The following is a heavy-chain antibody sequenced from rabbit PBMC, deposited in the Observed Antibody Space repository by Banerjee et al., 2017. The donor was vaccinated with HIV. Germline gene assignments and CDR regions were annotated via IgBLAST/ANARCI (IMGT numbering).Heavy chain of an antibody. CDR3: ARGGDVAYNWGCAFNL. CDR1: GFDFSSNA. CDR2: IYAGSSGST. Sequence: QSLEESGGDLVQPEGSLTLTCKASGFDFSSNAMCWVRQAPGKGLELIACIYAGSSGSTYYASWAKGRFTISKTSSTTVTLQMTSLTAADTATYFCARGGDVAYNWGCAFNLWGPGTLVTVS. V-gene: IGHV1S40*01. J-gene: IGHJ4*01. D-gene: IGHD6-1*01.